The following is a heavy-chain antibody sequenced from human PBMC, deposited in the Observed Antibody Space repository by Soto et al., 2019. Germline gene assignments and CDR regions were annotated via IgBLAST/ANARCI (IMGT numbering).Heavy chain of an antibody. D-gene: IGHD4-17*01. CDR2: ISVYNDNR. CDR3: SGYRGDTYWYFEI. Sequence: QVQLVQSGAEVRKPGASVKVSCKASGYTFTEYDISWVRQAPGQGLEWMGWISVYNDNRHYAEKVQGRVTLTIDKSTSTADMEMRSLIADETAIYYCSGYRGDTYWYFEIWGRGTLFTVSS. CDR1: GYTFTEYD. V-gene: IGHV1-18*01. J-gene: IGHJ2*01.